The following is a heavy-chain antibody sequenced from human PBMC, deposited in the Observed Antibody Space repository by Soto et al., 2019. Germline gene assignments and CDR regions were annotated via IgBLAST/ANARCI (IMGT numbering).Heavy chain of an antibody. CDR3: IFFFQAEDGIRDVRSVSAFLLNRSSDL. J-gene: IGHJ2*01. D-gene: IGHD3-10*02. CDR2: IRSKANSYAT. V-gene: IGHV3-73*01. Sequence: KRLEWVGRIRSKANSYATAYAASVKGRFTISRDDSKNTAYLQMNSLKTEDTAVYYCIFFFQAEDGIRDVRSVSAFLLNRSSDL.